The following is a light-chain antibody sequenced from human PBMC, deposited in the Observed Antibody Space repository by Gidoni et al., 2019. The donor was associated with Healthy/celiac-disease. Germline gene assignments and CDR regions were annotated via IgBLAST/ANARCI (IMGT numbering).Light chain of an antibody. CDR2: KAS. V-gene: IGKV1-5*03. CDR3: QKYNSSPRT. CDR1: HSISSW. Sequence: DIQMTQSPSTLSASVGDRVTITCRASHSISSWLAWYQQKPGKAPKLLIYKASSLESGVPTKISGSGSGTEFTLTISSLQPDDFATYYCQKYNSSPRTFGQXTKLEIK. J-gene: IGKJ2*01.